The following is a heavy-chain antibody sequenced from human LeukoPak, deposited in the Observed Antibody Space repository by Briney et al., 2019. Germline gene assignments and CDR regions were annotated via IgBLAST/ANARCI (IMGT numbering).Heavy chain of an antibody. V-gene: IGHV4-61*02. Sequence: SETLSLTCTVSGGSISSGCYYWSWIRPPAGKGLELIGRIYTSGSTNYNPSLKSRVTISLDTSKNQFSLKLSSVTAADTAVYYCARDGSGYYDTSGYRNWGQGTLVTVSS. CDR3: ARDGSGYYDTSGYRN. CDR1: GGSISSGCYY. CDR2: IYTSGST. D-gene: IGHD3-22*01. J-gene: IGHJ4*02.